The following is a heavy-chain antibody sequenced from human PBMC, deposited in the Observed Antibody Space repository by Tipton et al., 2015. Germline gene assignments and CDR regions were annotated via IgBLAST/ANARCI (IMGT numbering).Heavy chain of an antibody. J-gene: IGHJ4*02. CDR1: GGSVSSANYY. D-gene: IGHD3-16*01. CDR3: ARIRGRYVMDY. CDR2: ISYSGST. V-gene: IGHV4-61*01. Sequence: TLSLTCTVSGGSVSSANYYWSWIRQPPGKGLEWIGYISYSGSTHYNPSLKSRVTISVDTSKNQFSLTLNSVTAADTAVYYCARIRGRYVMDYWGQGTPVTVSS.